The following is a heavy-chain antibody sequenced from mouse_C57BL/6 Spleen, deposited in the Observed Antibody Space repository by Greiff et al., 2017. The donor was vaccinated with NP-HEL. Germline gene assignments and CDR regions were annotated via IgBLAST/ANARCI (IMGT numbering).Heavy chain of an antibody. CDR2: ISSGGDDI. J-gene: IGHJ2*01. CDR1: GFTFSSYA. Sequence: EVLLVESGEGLVKPGGSLKLSCAASGFTFSSYAMSWVRQTPEKRLEWVAYISSGGDDIYYADPVKGRVTISRDNARNTLSLQMISLKSEETAMDYCTRDNYYGSSYDYWGQGTTLTVSS. CDR3: TRDNYYGSSYDY. V-gene: IGHV5-9-1*02. D-gene: IGHD1-1*01.